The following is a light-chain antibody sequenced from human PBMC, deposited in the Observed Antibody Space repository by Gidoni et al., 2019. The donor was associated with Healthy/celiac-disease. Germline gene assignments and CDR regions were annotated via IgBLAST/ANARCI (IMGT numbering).Light chain of an antibody. CDR3: QQYYSYPPT. CDR2: AAS. Sequence: AIRMTKSPSSFAASTGDRVTITCRASQGIGSYLAWYQQKPGKAPKLLIYAASTLQSGVPSRFSGSGSGTDFTLTISCLQSEDFATYYCQQYYSYPPTFGQGTKVEIK. J-gene: IGKJ1*01. CDR1: QGIGSY. V-gene: IGKV1-8*01.